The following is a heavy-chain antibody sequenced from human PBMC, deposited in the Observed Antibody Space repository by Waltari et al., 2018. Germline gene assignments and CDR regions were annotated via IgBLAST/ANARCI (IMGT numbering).Heavy chain of an antibody. V-gene: IGHV3-7*04. CDR2: RKQDGSEK. J-gene: IGHJ4*02. CDR3: ARPNSGSDDTAPDY. Sequence: EAQLVESGGGLVQPGGSLRLSCAASGFTFTRYWMRWVRQAPGKGLEGVDNRKQDGSEKYYVDSVKGRFTSSRDNAKNSLHLQMNSLRVEDTAVYYCARPNSGSDDTAPDYWGQGTLVTVSS. D-gene: IGHD1-26*01. CDR1: GFTFTRYW.